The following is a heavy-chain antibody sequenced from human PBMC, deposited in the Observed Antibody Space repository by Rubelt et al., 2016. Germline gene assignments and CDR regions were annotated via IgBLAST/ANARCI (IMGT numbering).Heavy chain of an antibody. V-gene: IGHV1-18*01. Sequence: QVQLVQSGAEVKKPGASVKVSCKASGYTFTSYGISWVRQAPGQGLEWMGWISAYHGNTNYEQKLQGRVTMTTDTSTSTAYMELRSLRSDDTAVYYCARDRIRIAARQGWYFDLWGRGTLVTVSS. D-gene: IGHD6-6*01. CDR3: ARDRIRIAARQGWYFDL. CDR1: GYTFTSYG. CDR2: ISAYHGNT. J-gene: IGHJ2*01.